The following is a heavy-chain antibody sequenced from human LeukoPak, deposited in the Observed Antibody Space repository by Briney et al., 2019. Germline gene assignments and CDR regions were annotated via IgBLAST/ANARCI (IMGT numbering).Heavy chain of an antibody. CDR2: IYHTGST. CDR3: ARPVGLGITTRYDAFDI. V-gene: IGHV4-38-2*01. CDR1: GYSISSGYY. D-gene: IGHD3-22*01. J-gene: IGHJ3*02. Sequence: SETLSLTCAISGYSISSGYYWGWIRQPPGKGLEWIGSIYHTGSTYYNPSLKSRVTISVDTSKNQFSLKLSSVTAADTAVCYCARPVGLGITTRYDAFDIWGQGTMVTVSS.